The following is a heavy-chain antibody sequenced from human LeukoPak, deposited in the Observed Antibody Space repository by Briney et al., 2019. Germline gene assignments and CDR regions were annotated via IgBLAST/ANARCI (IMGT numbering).Heavy chain of an antibody. J-gene: IGHJ4*02. D-gene: IGHD3-22*01. Sequence: PSETLSPTCAVYGGSFSGYYWSWIRQPPGKGLEWIGEINHSGSTNYNPSLKSRVTISVDTSKNQFSLKLSSVTAADTAVYYCARGRSAYYDSSGYYYSEYYFDYWGQGTLVTVSS. CDR1: GGSFSGYY. CDR2: INHSGST. CDR3: ARGRSAYYDSSGYYYSEYYFDY. V-gene: IGHV4-34*01.